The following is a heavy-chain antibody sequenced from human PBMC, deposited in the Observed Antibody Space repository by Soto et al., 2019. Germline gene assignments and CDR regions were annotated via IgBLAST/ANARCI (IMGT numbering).Heavy chain of an antibody. CDR1: GASITSNY. V-gene: IGHV4-59*01. D-gene: IGHD3-9*01. J-gene: IGHJ1*01. CDR2: IYYSGVT. Sequence: SETLSLTCTVSGASITSNYWTWIRQPPGEGLEWIGNIYYSGVTNYNPSNQSRVTISVDRPNNQFSLKLSSVTAADTAVYYCATGEGGNALRFFDWFFWGRGTLVTVSS. CDR3: ATGEGGNALRFFDWFF.